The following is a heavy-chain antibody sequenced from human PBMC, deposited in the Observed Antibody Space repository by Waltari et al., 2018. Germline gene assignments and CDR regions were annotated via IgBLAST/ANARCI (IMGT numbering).Heavy chain of an antibody. D-gene: IGHD3-10*01. CDR3: ARSGGPFDY. J-gene: IGHJ4*02. CDR2: IYYSGST. CDR1: GGSISSYY. V-gene: IGHV4-59*01. Sequence: QVQLQESGPGLVKPSETLSLTCTVSGGSISSYYWSWIRQPPGKGLEWSGDIYYSGSTNDNTSLKSRVTISVDTSKNQVSLKLSSVTAADTAVYYCARSGGPFDYWGQGTLVTVSS.